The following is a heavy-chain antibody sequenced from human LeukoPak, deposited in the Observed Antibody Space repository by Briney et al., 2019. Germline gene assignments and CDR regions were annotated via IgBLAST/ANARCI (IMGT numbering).Heavy chain of an antibody. CDR1: GFTDSSNY. CDR3: ARLWFGEYYFDY. CDR2: IYSGGST. D-gene: IGHD3-10*01. V-gene: IGHV3-53*01. J-gene: IGHJ4*02. Sequence: PGGSLRLSCAASGFTDSSNYMSWVRQVPGKGLEWVSVIYSGGSTYYADSVKGRFTISRDNSKNTLYLQMNSLRAEDTAVYYCARLWFGEYYFDYWGQGTLVTVSS.